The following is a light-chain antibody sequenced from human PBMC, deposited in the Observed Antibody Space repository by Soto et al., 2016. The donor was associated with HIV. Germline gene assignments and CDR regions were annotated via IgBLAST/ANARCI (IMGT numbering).Light chain of an antibody. CDR2: DAS. J-gene: IGKJ2*01. CDR1: QSSSQY. Sequence: DIQMTQSPSSLSASVGDSVTITCRASQSSSQYLNWFQQKPGKAPKLLIYDASSLQSGVTLRFSGSGSGTDFALTITNLQPEDFATYYCQQSYSTPYTFGQGTKLEIK. CDR3: QQSYSTPYT. V-gene: IGKV1-39*01.